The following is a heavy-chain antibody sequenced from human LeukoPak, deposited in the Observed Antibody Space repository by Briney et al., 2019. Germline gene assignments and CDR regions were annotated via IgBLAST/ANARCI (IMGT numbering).Heavy chain of an antibody. V-gene: IGHV4-34*01. CDR2: INHSGST. J-gene: IGHJ4*02. Sequence: SETLSLTCAVYGGSFSGYYWSWIHQPPGKGLEWIGEINHSGSTNYNPSLKSRVTISVDTSKNQFSLKLSSVTAADTAVYYCARGESVEWLLTVFGYWGQGTLVTVSS. D-gene: IGHD5-12*01. CDR3: ARGESVEWLLTVFGY. CDR1: GGSFSGYY.